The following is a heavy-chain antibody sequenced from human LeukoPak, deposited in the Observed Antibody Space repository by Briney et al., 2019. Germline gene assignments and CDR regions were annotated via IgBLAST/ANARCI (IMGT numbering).Heavy chain of an antibody. CDR3: ARVIAAAGDAFDI. CDR1: GGSFSGYY. D-gene: IGHD6-25*01. CDR2: INHSGST. V-gene: IGHV4-34*01. Sequence: PSETLSLTCALYGGSFSGYYWSWIRQPPGKGLEWIGEINHSGSTNYNPSLKSRVTISEDTSKNQFSLKLSSVTAADTAVYYYARVIAAAGDAFDIWGQGTMVTVSS. J-gene: IGHJ3*02.